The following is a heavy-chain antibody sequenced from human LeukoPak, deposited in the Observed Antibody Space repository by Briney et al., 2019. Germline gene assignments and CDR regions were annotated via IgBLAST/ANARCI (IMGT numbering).Heavy chain of an antibody. Sequence: GGSLRLSCTTSGLTIGDDAVSWVRQAPGKGLEWVSTISGSGGSTHYADSVKGRFTISRDNSKNTLYLQMNSLRAEDTAVYYCAKDRPASGPWGYYYVMDVWGQGTTVTVFS. V-gene: IGHV3-23*01. CDR2: ISGSGGST. CDR3: AKDRPASGPWGYYYVMDV. J-gene: IGHJ6*02. D-gene: IGHD1-26*01. CDR1: GLTIGDDA.